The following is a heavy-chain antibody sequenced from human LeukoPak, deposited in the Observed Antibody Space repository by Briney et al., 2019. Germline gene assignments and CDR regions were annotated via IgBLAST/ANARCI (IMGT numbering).Heavy chain of an antibody. CDR1: GDSISSGSYY. V-gene: IGHV4-61*02. Sequence: SQTLSLTCTVSGDSISSGSYYWSWIRQPAGKGLEWIGRIHINGNTIYNPSLKSRLTISVDTSKNQFSLKLTSVTAADTAVYYCARGSRWFDPWGQGTLVTVSS. CDR3: ARGSRWFDP. J-gene: IGHJ5*02. CDR2: IHINGNT.